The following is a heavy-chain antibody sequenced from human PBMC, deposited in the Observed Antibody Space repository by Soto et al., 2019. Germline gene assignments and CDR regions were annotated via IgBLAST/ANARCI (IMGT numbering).Heavy chain of an antibody. CDR2: IYYSGST. V-gene: IGHV4-30-4*01. Sequence: DYYWSWIRQPPGKGLEWIGSIYYSGSTYYNPSLKSRVIISADTSENQFSLKLSSVTAADTAVYHCARDRRLAGTDYWGQGTLVTVSS. D-gene: IGHD2-15*01. CDR3: ARDRRLAGTDY. J-gene: IGHJ4*02. CDR1: DYY.